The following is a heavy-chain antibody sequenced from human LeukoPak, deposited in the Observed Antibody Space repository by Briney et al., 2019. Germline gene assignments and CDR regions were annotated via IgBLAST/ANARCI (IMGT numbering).Heavy chain of an antibody. CDR3: AKDLSGYSSSSACSY. CDR1: GLTFSSYA. D-gene: IGHD6-6*01. J-gene: IGHJ4*02. Sequence: PGGSLRLSCAASGLTFSSYAMSWVRQAPGKGLEWVSAISGSGGSTYYADSVKGRFTISRDNSKNTLYLQMNSLRAEDTAVYYCAKDLSGYSSSSACSYWGQGTLVTVSS. CDR2: ISGSGGST. V-gene: IGHV3-23*01.